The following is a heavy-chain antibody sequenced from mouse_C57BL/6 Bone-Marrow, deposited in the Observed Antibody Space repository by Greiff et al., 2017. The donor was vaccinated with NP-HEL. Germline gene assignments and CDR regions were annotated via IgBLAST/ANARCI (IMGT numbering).Heavy chain of an antibody. Sequence: EVKLVESGGGLVKPGGSLKLSCAASGFTFSSYTMSWVRQTPEKRLEWVATISGGGGNTYYPDSVKGRFTISRDNAKNTLYLQMSSLRSEDTALYYCASTTVVAHYYAMDYWGQGTSVTVSS. CDR2: ISGGGGNT. J-gene: IGHJ4*01. D-gene: IGHD1-1*01. CDR3: ASTTVVAHYYAMDY. CDR1: GFTFSSYT. V-gene: IGHV5-9*01.